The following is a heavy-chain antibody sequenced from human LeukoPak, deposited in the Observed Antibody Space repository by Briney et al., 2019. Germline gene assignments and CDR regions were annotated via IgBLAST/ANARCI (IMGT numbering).Heavy chain of an antibody. CDR3: AKGVANWGNFDY. D-gene: IGHD7-27*01. V-gene: IGHV3-30*02. Sequence: PGGSLRLSCAASGFIFSNSGMHWVRQGPDKGLEWVAFVRPDRDDKYYAESVKGRFTISRDNSKNTLYLQLNSLRVEDTALYYCAKGVANWGNFDYWGQGTLVTVSS. J-gene: IGHJ4*02. CDR2: VRPDRDDK. CDR1: GFIFSNSG.